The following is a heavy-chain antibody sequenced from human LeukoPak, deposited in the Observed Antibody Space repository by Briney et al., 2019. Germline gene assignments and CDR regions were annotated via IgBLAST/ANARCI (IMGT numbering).Heavy chain of an antibody. CDR1: GFTFSSYA. V-gene: IGHV3-23*01. CDR2: ISGSGGST. J-gene: IGHJ4*02. CDR3: AKGSVGMITFGGVIVN. D-gene: IGHD3-16*02. Sequence: PGGSLRLSCAASGFTFSSYAMSWVRQAPGKGLEWVSAISGSGGSTYYADSVKGRFTISRDNSKNTLYLKMNSLRAEDTAVYYCAKGSVGMITFGGVIVNWGQGTLVTVSS.